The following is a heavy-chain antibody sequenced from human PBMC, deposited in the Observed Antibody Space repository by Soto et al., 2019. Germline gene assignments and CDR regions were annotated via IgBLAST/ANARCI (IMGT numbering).Heavy chain of an antibody. J-gene: IGHJ4*02. V-gene: IGHV3-33*01. D-gene: IGHD3-22*01. CDR1: GFTFSSYG. CDR2: IWYDGSNK. CDR3: ARTYYYDSSGSDTFDY. Sequence: QVQLVESGGGVVQPGRSLRLSCAASGFTFSSYGMHWVRQAPGKGLEWVAVIWYDGSNKYYADSVKGRFTISRDNSKNTLYLQMNSLRAEDTAVYYCARTYYYDSSGSDTFDYWGQGTQVTVSS.